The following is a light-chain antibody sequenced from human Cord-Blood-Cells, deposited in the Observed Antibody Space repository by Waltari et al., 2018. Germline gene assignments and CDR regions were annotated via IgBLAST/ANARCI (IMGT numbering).Light chain of an antibody. CDR1: QSISSW. V-gene: IGKV1-5*01. Sequence: QSPSTLSASVGDRVTITCRASQSISSWLAWYQQKPGKAPKLLIYDASSLESGVPSRFSGSGSGTEFTLTISSLQPDDFATYYCQQYKSYLFGQGTKVEIK. CDR3: QQYKSYL. J-gene: IGKJ1*01. CDR2: DAS.